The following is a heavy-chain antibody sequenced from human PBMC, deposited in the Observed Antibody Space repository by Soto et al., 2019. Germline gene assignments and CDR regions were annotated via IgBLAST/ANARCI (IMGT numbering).Heavy chain of an antibody. CDR3: AKDRLAGGFDY. CDR1: GFTFSNYA. Sequence: DVQLVDSGGGLVQPGGSLRLSCAASGFTFSNYAMRWVRQAPGKGLEWVSLVSATAGTTYYTDSVKGRFTISRDNSRNTVELQMNSLIADDKAVYELAKDRLAGGFDYGGQGPLFTVS. CDR2: VSATAGTT. V-gene: IGHV3-23*04. D-gene: IGHD3-16*01. J-gene: IGHJ4*02.